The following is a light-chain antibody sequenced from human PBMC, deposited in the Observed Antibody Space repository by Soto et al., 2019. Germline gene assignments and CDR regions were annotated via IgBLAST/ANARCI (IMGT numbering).Light chain of an antibody. J-gene: IGKJ1*01. V-gene: IGKV3-15*01. CDR2: GAA. CDR1: QSVFSS. CDR3: QQYHNWPA. Sequence: IVMTQSPATLSVSPGERATLSCRASQSVFSSLAWYQQKPGQAPRLLIYGAATRATGIPARFSGSGSGTEFTLNISRLQSEDFAVYYCQQYHNWPAFGQGTKVDIX.